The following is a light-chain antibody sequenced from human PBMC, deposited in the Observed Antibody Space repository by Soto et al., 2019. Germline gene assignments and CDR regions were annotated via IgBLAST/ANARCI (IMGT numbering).Light chain of an antibody. Sequence: EIVMTQSPATLSVSPGERVTLSCRASESVYSYLAWYQQKPGQPPRLLIYGASTRATGIPARFSGSGSGKEFSLTISSLQSEDFAVYYCQKYNNWPLTFGGGTKVEI. V-gene: IGKV3-15*01. CDR2: GAS. J-gene: IGKJ4*01. CDR3: QKYNNWPLT. CDR1: ESVYSY.